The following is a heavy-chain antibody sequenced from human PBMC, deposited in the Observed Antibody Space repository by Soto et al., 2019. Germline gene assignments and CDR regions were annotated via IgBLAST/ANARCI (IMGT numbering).Heavy chain of an antibody. CDR1: GYTFTDYY. D-gene: IGHD4-17*01. V-gene: IGHV1-2*04. CDR2: INLKSGFT. Sequence: ASVKVSCKASGYTFTDYYMHWVRQAPGQGLEWMGCINLKSGFTNYAQKFQGWVTMTRDTSISTVYMELNSLKSDDTAMYYCARVLYYDHGDPLAIGYWGQGTLVTVS. J-gene: IGHJ4*02. CDR3: ARVLYYDHGDPLAIGY.